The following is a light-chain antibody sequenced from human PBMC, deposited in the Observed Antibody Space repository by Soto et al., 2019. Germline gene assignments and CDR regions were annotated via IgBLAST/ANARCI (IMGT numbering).Light chain of an antibody. CDR3: QQRYNSPPT. J-gene: IGKJ2*01. V-gene: IGKV3-11*01. CDR2: DTS. CDR1: QTVSSF. Sequence: EIVLSQSPAILSLSPGDRATLSCRASQTVSSFLAWYQQKPGQAPRLLIYDTSNRATGVPARFSASGSGTDFTLTISSLEPEDFAVYFCQQRYNSPPTFGQGTKLEIK.